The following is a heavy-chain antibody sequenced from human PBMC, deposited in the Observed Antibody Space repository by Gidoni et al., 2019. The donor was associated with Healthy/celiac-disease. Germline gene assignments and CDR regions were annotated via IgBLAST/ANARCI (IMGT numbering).Heavy chain of an antibody. D-gene: IGHD3-10*01. CDR3: ARPRYGSGGGYFDY. CDR2: INHSGST. CDR1: GGSFSGYY. Sequence: QVQLQQWGAGLLKPSETLSLTCAVSGGSFSGYYWSWIRQPPGKGLEWIGEINHSGSTNYNPSLKSRVTISVDTSKNQCSLKLSSVTAADTAVYYCARPRYGSGGGYFDYWGQGTLVTVSS. V-gene: IGHV4-34*01. J-gene: IGHJ4*02.